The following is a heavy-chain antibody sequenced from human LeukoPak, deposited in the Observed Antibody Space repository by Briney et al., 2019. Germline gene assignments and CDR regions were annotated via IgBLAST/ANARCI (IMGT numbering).Heavy chain of an antibody. CDR2: ISGSDAGT. J-gene: IGHJ6*02. CDR3: TRVVAGRAGLMDV. Sequence: GGSLRLSSAASGFTFSTYAMSWVRQSPGKGLEWVSAISGSDAGTYYADSVKGRFTISRDNSKNTLYLQMNSLRADDTSRYYCTRVVAGRAGLMDVWGRGTTVTVSS. D-gene: IGHD5-12*01. CDR1: GFTFSTYA. V-gene: IGHV3-23*01.